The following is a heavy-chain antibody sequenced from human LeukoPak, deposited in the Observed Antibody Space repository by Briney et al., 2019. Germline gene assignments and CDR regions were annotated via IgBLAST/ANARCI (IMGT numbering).Heavy chain of an antibody. D-gene: IGHD1-20*01. V-gene: IGHV3-53*01. J-gene: IGHJ3*02. CDR3: AKDPYNWNDAVEGDDAFDI. CDR1: GFAVSSNY. CDR2: IYGGGGT. Sequence: GGSLRLSCAASGFAVSSNYMSWVRQAPGKGLEWVSVIYGGGGTHYADSVKGRFTISRDNPKNTLYLQMNSLRAEDTAVYYCAKDPYNWNDAVEGDDAFDIWGQGTMVTVSS.